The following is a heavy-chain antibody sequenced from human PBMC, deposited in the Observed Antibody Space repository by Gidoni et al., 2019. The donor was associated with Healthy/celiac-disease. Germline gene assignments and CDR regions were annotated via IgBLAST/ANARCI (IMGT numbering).Heavy chain of an antibody. Sequence: EVQLLESGGGLVQPGGSLRLSCAASGFTFSSYAMSGVRQAPGKGLEWVSAISGSGGSTYYADSVKGRFTISRDNSKNTLYLQMNSLRAEDTAVYYCAKAPILEWLLSHNWFDPWGQGTLVTVSS. D-gene: IGHD3-3*01. CDR3: AKAPILEWLLSHNWFDP. V-gene: IGHV3-23*01. CDR2: ISGSGGST. CDR1: GFTFSSYA. J-gene: IGHJ5*02.